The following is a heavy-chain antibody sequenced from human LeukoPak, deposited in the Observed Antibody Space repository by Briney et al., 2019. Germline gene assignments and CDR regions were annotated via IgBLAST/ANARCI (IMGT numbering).Heavy chain of an antibody. V-gene: IGHV3-21*04. CDR1: GFIFSSYS. D-gene: IGHD3-22*01. J-gene: IGHJ5*02. CDR3: AHTDSYYFDSGMVS. CDR2: ISSSSSYI. Sequence: GGSLRLSCAASGFIFSSYSMNWVRQAPGKGLEWVSSISSSSSYIYYADSVKGRFTISRENSKNTLYLQMNSLRAEDTAVYYCAHTDSYYFDSGMVSWGQGALVTVSS.